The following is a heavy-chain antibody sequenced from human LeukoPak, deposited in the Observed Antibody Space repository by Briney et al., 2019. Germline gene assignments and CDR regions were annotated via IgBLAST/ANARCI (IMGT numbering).Heavy chain of an antibody. D-gene: IGHD2-8*02. J-gene: IGHJ4*02. CDR2: ISYDGSDK. V-gene: IGHV3-30*03. CDR1: GFTFSNYG. CDR3: ARSLTPGTGFDY. Sequence: GGSLRLSCVASGFTFSNYGMHWVRQAPGKGLEWVAVISYDGSDKYYADSVKGRFTISRDNSKSTLYLQMNSLRAADTAVYYCARSLTPGTGFDYRGQGTLVTVSS.